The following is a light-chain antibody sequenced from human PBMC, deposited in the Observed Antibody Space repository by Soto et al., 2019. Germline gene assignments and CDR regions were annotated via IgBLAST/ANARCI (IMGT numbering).Light chain of an antibody. Sequence: EIVLTQSPASLSVSPGERAALSCRASQSVGRNLAWYQKKPGQAPRLLIYDASTRATGIPARFSGGGSGTELTLSISSLQSEDFAVYYCQQYNNWPPITFGQGTRLEIK. J-gene: IGKJ5*01. CDR1: QSVGRN. V-gene: IGKV3-15*01. CDR2: DAS. CDR3: QQYNNWPPIT.